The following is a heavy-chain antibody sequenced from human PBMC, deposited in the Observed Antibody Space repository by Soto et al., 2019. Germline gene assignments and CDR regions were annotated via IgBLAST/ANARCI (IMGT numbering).Heavy chain of an antibody. D-gene: IGHD2-2*01. CDR1: GGSFSSSSYY. V-gene: IGHV4-39*01. J-gene: IGHJ6*03. CDR2: IYYSGST. Sequence: SETLSLTGTVSGGSFSSSSYYWGWIRQPPEKGLEWIGSIYYSGSTYYNPSLRSRVTLSVDPSKNQFSLKLSSVTAADTAVYYCARHGVGYCSSTSCPPLWPVFGFYMDVWGNGTTVTVSS. CDR3: ARHGVGYCSSTSCPPLWPVFGFYMDV.